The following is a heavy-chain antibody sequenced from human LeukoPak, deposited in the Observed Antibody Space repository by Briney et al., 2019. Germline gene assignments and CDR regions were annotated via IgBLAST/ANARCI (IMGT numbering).Heavy chain of an antibody. CDR3: ASQISTNYYYGMDV. Sequence: ASVKVSCKASGYTFTGYHMHWVRQAPGQGLEWMGWINPNSGGTNYAQKFQGRVTMTRDTSISTAYMELSRLRSDDTAVYYCASQISTNYYYGMDVWGQGTTVTVPS. J-gene: IGHJ6*02. CDR2: INPNSGGT. CDR1: GYTFTGYH. V-gene: IGHV1-2*02.